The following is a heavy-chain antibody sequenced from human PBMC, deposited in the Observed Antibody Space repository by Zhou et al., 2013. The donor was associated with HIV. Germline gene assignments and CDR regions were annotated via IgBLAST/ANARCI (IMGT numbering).Heavy chain of an antibody. V-gene: IGHV1-24*01. CDR1: GYTLSDLS. J-gene: IGHJ3*01. CDR3: AGDRLLEQRLENVLFRF. CDR2: FDPIGAET. D-gene: IGHD3-16*01. Sequence: QVHLVQSGAEVEKPGASVMVTCKVHGYTLSDLSIHWVRQAPGKGLEWIGHFDPIGAETVSPQKFQGRVAMTEDTSTDTAYMVLTSLTSDDTAIYYCAGDRLLEQRLENVLFRFWGHGTMVIVSS.